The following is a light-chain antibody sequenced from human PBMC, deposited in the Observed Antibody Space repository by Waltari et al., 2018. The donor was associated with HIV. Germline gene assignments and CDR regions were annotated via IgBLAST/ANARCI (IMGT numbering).Light chain of an antibody. V-gene: IGKV2-28*01. Sequence: DIVMTQSPLSLPVTTGEPASIPCRSSPSPLNSNGFNYLDWYLQKPGQSPRLLIYLGSNRAPGVPDRFSGSGSGTDFTLKISRVEAEDVGVYYCMQALQTPLITFGQGTRLEIK. CDR3: MQALQTPLIT. CDR1: PSPLNSNGFNY. CDR2: LGS. J-gene: IGKJ5*01.